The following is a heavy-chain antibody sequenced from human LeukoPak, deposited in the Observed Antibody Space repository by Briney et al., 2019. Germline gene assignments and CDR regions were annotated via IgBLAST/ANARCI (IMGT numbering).Heavy chain of an antibody. CDR2: ISWNSGSI. V-gene: IGHV3-9*01. D-gene: IGHD3-10*02. CDR1: GFTFSSYA. J-gene: IGHJ4*02. Sequence: GGSLRLSCAASGFTFSSYAMSWVRQAPGKGLEWVSGISWNSGSIGYADSVKGRFTISRDNAKNSLYLQMNSLRAEDTALYYCAKDFGYYYVTPSIDYWGQGTLVTVSS. CDR3: AKDFGYYYVTPSIDY.